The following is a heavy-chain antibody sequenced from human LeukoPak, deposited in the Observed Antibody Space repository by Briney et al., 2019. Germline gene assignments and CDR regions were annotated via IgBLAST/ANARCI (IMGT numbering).Heavy chain of an antibody. V-gene: IGHV1-2*02. Sequence: GASVKVSCKASGYTFTSYYMHWVRQAPGQGLEWMGWINPSSGDTNFAQKFQDRVSITRDTSINTVYMELSRLRSDDTALYHCARGRFRVTTSNACIGDYWGQGTLVTVSS. CDR3: ARGRFRVTTSNACIGDY. D-gene: IGHD4-17*01. CDR1: GYTFTSYY. CDR2: INPSSGDT. J-gene: IGHJ4*02.